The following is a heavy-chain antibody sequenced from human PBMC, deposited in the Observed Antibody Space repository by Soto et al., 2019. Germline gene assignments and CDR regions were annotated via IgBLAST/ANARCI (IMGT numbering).Heavy chain of an antibody. CDR1: GGSFSGYY. J-gene: IGHJ6*02. Sequence: SETLSLTCAVYGGSFSGYYWSWIRQPPGKGLEWIGEINHSGSINYNPSLKSRVTISVDTSKNQFSLKLSSVTAADTAVYYCARGFHGSGPYYYYYGMDVWGQGTTVTVS. D-gene: IGHD3-10*01. CDR2: INHSGSI. V-gene: IGHV4-34*01. CDR3: ARGFHGSGPYYYYYGMDV.